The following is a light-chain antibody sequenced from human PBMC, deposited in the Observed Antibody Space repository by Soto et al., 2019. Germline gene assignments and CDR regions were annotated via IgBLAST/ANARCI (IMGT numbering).Light chain of an antibody. J-gene: IGLJ3*02. CDR3: SSFASSNTWV. CDR1: SSDVGAYNY. CDR2: EVT. Sequence: QSALTQPPSASGSPGQSLTISCTGTSSDVGAYNYVSWYQQHAGKAPKLVIYEVTKRPSGVPDRFSGSKSANTASLTVSGLQAEDEADYYCSSFASSNTWVFGGGTQLTVL. V-gene: IGLV2-8*01.